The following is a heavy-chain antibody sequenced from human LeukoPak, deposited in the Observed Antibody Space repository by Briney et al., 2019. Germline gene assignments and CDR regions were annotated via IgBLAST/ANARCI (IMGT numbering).Heavy chain of an antibody. CDR2: ISGSAGST. V-gene: IGHV3-23*01. CDR3: AKFRFSAAIRHDTFDV. J-gene: IGHJ3*01. Sequence: PGGSLRLSCAASGFTFSSYAMSWVRQAPGKGLEWVSAISGSAGSTYYAASVKGRFTISRDNSKNTLYLQMNSLRAEDTAVYFCAKFRFSAAIRHDTFDVWGQGTVVSVSS. CDR1: GFTFSSYA. D-gene: IGHD2-2*02.